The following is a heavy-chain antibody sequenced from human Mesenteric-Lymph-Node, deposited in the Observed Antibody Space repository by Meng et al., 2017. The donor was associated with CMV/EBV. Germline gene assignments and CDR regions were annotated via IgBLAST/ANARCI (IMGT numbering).Heavy chain of an antibody. V-gene: IGHV4-59*01. J-gene: IGHJ6*02. CDR1: GGSFSTYS. CDR3: AREFSTHVAGRRAYYYGMDV. D-gene: IGHD1-14*01. CDR2: TYYIGST. Sequence: GSLRLSCTVSGGSFSTYSWSWIRQPPGKGLEWIAHTYYIGSTDYNPSLKSRVTISLDTSKNQFSLKLGSVTAADTAVYYCAREFSTHVAGRRAYYYGMDVWGQGTTVTVSS.